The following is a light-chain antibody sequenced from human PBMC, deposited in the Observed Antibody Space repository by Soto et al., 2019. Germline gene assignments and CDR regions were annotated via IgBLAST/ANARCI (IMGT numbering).Light chain of an antibody. V-gene: IGLV2-14*01. CDR2: EVT. J-gene: IGLJ2*01. Sequence: QPVLTQPASVSGSPGQSITISCTGTSSDVGGYNYVSWYQQHPAKAPKLMIYEVTNRPSGVSNRFSGSKSGNTASLTISGLQAEDEADYYCTSYRSSSTPVVFGGGTKLTVL. CDR3: TSYRSSSTPVV. CDR1: SSDVGGYNY.